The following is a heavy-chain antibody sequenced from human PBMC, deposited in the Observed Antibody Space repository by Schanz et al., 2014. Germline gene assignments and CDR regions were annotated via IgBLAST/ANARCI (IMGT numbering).Heavy chain of an antibody. D-gene: IGHD2-2*01. CDR1: GYTFTSYG. J-gene: IGHJ3*01. V-gene: IGHV1-18*01. CDR2: ISAYNGHT. CDR3: ARGIPYCSSTSCSGLDAYDV. Sequence: QVQLVQSGAEVKKPGASVKVFCKASGYTFTSYGITWVRQAPGQGLEWMGWISAYNGHTTYAQKFQGRVTMTTDTSTSTAYMELRNVRYDDTAMYYCARGIPYCSSTSCSGLDAYDVWGQGTLVTVSS.